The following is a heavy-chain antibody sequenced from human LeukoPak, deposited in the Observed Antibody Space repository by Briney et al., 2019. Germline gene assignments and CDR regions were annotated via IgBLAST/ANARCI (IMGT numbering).Heavy chain of an antibody. D-gene: IGHD5-12*01. Sequence: SETLSLTCTVSGVSISSYSWSWIRQPPGKGLDRIGYIYYSGSPNYNPSLRSRVTISVAASKNQYSLQLSSVTAADTAVYYCARGGYDYYYYYYMDVWGKGTTVTISS. CDR1: GVSISSYS. CDR3: ARGGYDYYYYYYMDV. J-gene: IGHJ6*03. CDR2: IYYSGSP. V-gene: IGHV4-59*01.